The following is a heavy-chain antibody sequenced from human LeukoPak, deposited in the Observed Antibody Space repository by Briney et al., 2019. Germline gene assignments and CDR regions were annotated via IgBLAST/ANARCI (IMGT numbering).Heavy chain of an antibody. Sequence: SETLSLTCTVSGGSLSSTSFYWGWIRQPPGKGLEWIGTAYQSGSTYYNPSLKSRVAISLDTSKNQFSLFLSSVTAADTAVFSWARHRWRYNQFLQYYFDNWGQETLAPVSS. J-gene: IGHJ4*02. V-gene: IGHV4-39*01. CDR1: GGSLSSTSFY. D-gene: IGHD1-1*01. CDR3: ARHRWRYNQFLQYYFDN. CDR2: AYQSGST.